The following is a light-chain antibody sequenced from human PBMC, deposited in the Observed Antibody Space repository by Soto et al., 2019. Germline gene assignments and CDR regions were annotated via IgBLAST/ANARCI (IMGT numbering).Light chain of an antibody. Sequence: EIVLTQSPGTLSLASGERATLSCRASQSVSSNLVAWYQQKPGQAPMLLISGASRRATGIPDRFSGSGSGTDFTLSISRLEPEDYAVYLCHQYASSPISFGGGTKVEAK. CDR2: GAS. J-gene: IGKJ4*01. CDR3: HQYASSPIS. CDR1: QSVSSNL. V-gene: IGKV3-20*01.